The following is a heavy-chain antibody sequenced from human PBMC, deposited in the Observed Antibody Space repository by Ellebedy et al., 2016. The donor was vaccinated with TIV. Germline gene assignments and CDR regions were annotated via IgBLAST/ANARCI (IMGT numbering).Heavy chain of an antibody. V-gene: IGHV3-23*05. CDR1: GFTFSSFS. J-gene: IGHJ4*02. D-gene: IGHD6-19*01. CDR3: AKGRGGGSDSSAPRYYFDS. CDR2: IYRRGNGI. Sequence: GESLKISCAASGFTFSSFSMAWVRQIPGKGLEWVSGIYRRGNGISYSDSVKGRFIISRDNSKNTLYLQMSSLRAEDTAVYYCAKGRGGGSDSSAPRYYFDSWGLGTLVTVSS.